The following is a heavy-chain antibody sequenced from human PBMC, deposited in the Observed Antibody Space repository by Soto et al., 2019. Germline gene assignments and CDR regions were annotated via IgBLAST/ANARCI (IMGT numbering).Heavy chain of an antibody. V-gene: IGHV4-59*01. J-gene: IGHJ4*02. D-gene: IGHD5-12*01. CDR3: ARGRDGYNYLGLFGYYFDY. CDR1: GGSISSYY. Sequence: QVQLQESGPGLVKPSETLSLTCTVSGGSISSYYWSWIRQPPGKGLEWIGYIYYSGSTNYNPSLKRRVTISVDTSKNQFSLKLSSVTAADTAVYYCARGRDGYNYLGLFGYYFDYWGQGTLVTVSS. CDR2: IYYSGST.